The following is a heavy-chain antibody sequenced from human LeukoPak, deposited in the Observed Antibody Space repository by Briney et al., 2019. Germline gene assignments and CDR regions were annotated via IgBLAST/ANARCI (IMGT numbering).Heavy chain of an antibody. J-gene: IGHJ4*02. V-gene: IGHV3-66*02. CDR3: ANTPGIAAAGINY. D-gene: IGHD6-13*01. Sequence: GGSLRLSCAASGFTVNSNYMIWVRQAPAKGLEWVSVIYSGGTTYYADSVKGRFTISRDNSKNTLYLQMGSLRAEDTAVYYCANTPGIAAAGINYWGQGTLVTVSS. CDR2: IYSGGTT. CDR1: GFTVNSNY.